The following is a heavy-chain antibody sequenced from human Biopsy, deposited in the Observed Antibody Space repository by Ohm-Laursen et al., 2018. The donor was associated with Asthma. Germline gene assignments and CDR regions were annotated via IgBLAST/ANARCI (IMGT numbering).Heavy chain of an antibody. CDR3: ARIPRRSGSYFVDY. CDR2: IYHLGNA. V-gene: IGHV4-4*02. CDR1: GGSISVSNW. J-gene: IGHJ4*02. D-gene: IGHD3-22*01. Sequence: TLSLTCDVSGGSISVSNWWSWVRQPPGRGLEWIGQIYHLGNANYNPSLKSRVTMSVDKSKNQFSLKLTSVTAADTAMYYCARIPRRSGSYFVDYWGQGTLVTVSS.